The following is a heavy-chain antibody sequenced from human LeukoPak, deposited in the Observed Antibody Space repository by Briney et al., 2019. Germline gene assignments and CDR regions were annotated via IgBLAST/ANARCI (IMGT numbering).Heavy chain of an antibody. V-gene: IGHV3-21*01. CDR2: ISSSSSYI. J-gene: IGHJ4*02. CDR1: GFTFSSYS. Sequence: PGGSLRLSCAASGFTFSSYSMNWVRQAPGKGLEWVSSISSSSSYIYYADSVKGRFAISRDNAKNSLFLQMNDLRPEDTAMYYCARIRGAYDSLDYWGQGTLVTVSS. D-gene: IGHD5-12*01. CDR3: ARIRGAYDSLDY.